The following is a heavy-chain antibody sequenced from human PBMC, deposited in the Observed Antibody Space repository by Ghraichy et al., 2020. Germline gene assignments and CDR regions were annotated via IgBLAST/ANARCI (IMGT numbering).Heavy chain of an antibody. J-gene: IGHJ4*02. V-gene: IGHV1-69*13. CDR1: GGTFSSYA. D-gene: IGHD2-8*01. CDR3: ARELTFGLGQGVYFDY. CDR2: IIPIFGTA. Sequence: SVKVSCKASGGTFSSYAISWVRQAPGQGLEWMGGIIPIFGTANYAQKFQGRVTITADESTSTAYMELSSLRSEDTAVYYCARELTFGLGQGVYFDYWGQGTLVTVSS.